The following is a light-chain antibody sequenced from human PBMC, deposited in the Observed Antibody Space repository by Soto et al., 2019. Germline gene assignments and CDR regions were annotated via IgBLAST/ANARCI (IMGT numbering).Light chain of an antibody. CDR2: AAS. V-gene: IGKV1-8*01. Sequence: AIRMTQSPSSFSASTGDRVTITCRASQGISSYLAWYQQKPGKAPKLLIYAASTLQSGVPSRFSCSGSGTDFTRTISCLQSEDFATYYCQQYYSYPQFTFGPGTKVDI. J-gene: IGKJ3*01. CDR1: QGISSY. CDR3: QQYYSYPQFT.